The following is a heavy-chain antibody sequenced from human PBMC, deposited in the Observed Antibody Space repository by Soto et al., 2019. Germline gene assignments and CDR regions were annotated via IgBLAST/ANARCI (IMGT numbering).Heavy chain of an antibody. CDR2: IYWDDDK. V-gene: IGHV2-5*02. D-gene: IGHD2-8*01. J-gene: IGHJ5*02. CDR3: ARDYCTDGACYARFDP. Sequence: QITLKESGPPLVNPTQTLTLTYTFSGFSLSTSGVGVGWIRQPPGKALEWLALIYWDDDKRYSPSLKSRLTITTDPSKKQVVLTMTNRDPVDTATYYCARDYCTDGACYARFDPWGQGTLVTVSS. CDR1: GFSLSTSGVG.